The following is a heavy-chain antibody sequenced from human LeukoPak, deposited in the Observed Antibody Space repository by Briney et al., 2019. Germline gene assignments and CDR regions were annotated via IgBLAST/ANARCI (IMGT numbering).Heavy chain of an antibody. J-gene: IGHJ5*02. V-gene: IGHV1-69*01. Sequence: APVKVSCKASGGTFSSYAISWVRQAPGQGLEWMGGIIPIFGTANYAQKFQGRVTITADESTSTAYMELSSLRSEDTAVYYCARDGGGYCSSTSCYRGGHWFDPWGQGTLVTVSS. D-gene: IGHD2-2*02. CDR1: GGTFSSYA. CDR3: ARDGGGYCSSTSCYRGGHWFDP. CDR2: IIPIFGTA.